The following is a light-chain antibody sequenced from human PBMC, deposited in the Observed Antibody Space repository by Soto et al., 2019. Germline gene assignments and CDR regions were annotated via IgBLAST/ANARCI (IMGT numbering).Light chain of an antibody. CDR1: QSISDT. J-gene: IGKJ1*01. CDR3: QQYDNWPWT. Sequence: GMTQSPDTLSVSPGGRATLSCRASQSISDTLAWYQQKPGQAPRLLIHGASTRAPGFPARFSGSGSGTDFTLTISSLQSEDFAVYYCQQYDNWPWTFGQGTKVDIK. V-gene: IGKV3-15*01. CDR2: GAS.